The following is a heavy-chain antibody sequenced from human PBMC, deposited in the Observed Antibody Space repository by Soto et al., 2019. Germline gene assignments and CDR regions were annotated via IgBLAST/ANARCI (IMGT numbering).Heavy chain of an antibody. D-gene: IGHD5-12*01. V-gene: IGHV4-59*01. CDR2: IYHSESA. CDR1: GDSIDSYY. Sequence: XXTLSLPCTVSGDSIDSYYWNWIRQPPGKGLEWIGYIYHSESANYNPSLKSRVTISIDTSKNQFSLKLTSVTAADTAFYFCARDGTFNGYDYFDYWGQGSLVTVSS. CDR3: ARDGTFNGYDYFDY. J-gene: IGHJ4*02.